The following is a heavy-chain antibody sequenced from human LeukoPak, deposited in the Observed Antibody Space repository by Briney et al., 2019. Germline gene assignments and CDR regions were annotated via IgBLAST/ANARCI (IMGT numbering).Heavy chain of an antibody. Sequence: GGTLRLSCAASGFTFSSYGMSWVRQAPGKGLEWVSAISGSGGSTYYADSVKGRFTISRDNAKNSLYLQMNSLRAEDTAVYYCARDRYYDYVWETFDYWGQGTLVTVSS. CDR3: ARDRYYDYVWETFDY. J-gene: IGHJ4*02. D-gene: IGHD3-16*01. V-gene: IGHV3-23*01. CDR2: ISGSGGST. CDR1: GFTFSSYG.